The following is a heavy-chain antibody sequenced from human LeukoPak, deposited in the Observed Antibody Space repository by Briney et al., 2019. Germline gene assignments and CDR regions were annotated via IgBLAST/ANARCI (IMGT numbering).Heavy chain of an antibody. CDR1: GFTFTNYA. CDR2: ISGDGSLK. CDR3: ATAAPGQETYYYYYYYMDV. J-gene: IGHJ6*03. V-gene: IGHV3-23*01. Sequence: GGSLRLSCAASGFTFTNYAMTWVRQAPGRGLEWVSSISGDGSLKYYADSVKGRFSISRDNSQTTLYLQMDSLRAEDTAVYYCATAAPGQETYYYYYYYMDVWGKGTTVTVSS.